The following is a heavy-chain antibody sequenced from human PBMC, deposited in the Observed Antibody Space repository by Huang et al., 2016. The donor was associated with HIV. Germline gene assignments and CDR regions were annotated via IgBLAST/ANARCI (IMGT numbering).Heavy chain of an antibody. CDR2: ITACGGTT. D-gene: IGHD5-18*01. CDR3: ARQAMLGYSYGTLGY. Sequence: EVQLLESGGGLVQPGRSLRLSCTPSGFPFSPYAMTCVRQAPRKGLTWASTITACGGTTPHAYSVGGRFTISGANSGNTLFLQMNSLRAEDTAIYYCARQAMLGYSYGTLGYWGQGTLVTVSS. J-gene: IGHJ4*02. CDR1: GFPFSPYA. V-gene: IGHV3-23*01.